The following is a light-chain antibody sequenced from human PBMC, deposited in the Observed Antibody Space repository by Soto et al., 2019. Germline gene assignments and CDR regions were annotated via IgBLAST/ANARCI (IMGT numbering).Light chain of an antibody. Sequence: EIVLTQSPATLSLSPGERATLSCRASQSVSSYLAWYQQKPGQAPRLLIYCASNRATGIPARFSGSGSGTDFTLTISSLEPEDFAVYYCQQRSNWLFTFGPGTKVDIK. CDR3: QQRSNWLFT. CDR1: QSVSSY. V-gene: IGKV3-11*01. CDR2: CAS. J-gene: IGKJ3*01.